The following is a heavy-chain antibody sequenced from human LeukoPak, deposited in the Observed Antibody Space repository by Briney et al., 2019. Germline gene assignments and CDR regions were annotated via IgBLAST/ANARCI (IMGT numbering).Heavy chain of an antibody. CDR3: ARVSILIVPYYAFDI. Sequence: ASVKVSCKASGYTFTSYYMHWVRQAPGQGLEWMGIINPSGGSTSYAQKFQGRVTMTRDMSTSTVYMELSSLRSEDTAVYYCARVSILIVPYYAFDIWGQGTMVTVSS. D-gene: IGHD2/OR15-2a*01. CDR2: INPSGGST. V-gene: IGHV1-46*01. CDR1: GYTFTSYY. J-gene: IGHJ3*02.